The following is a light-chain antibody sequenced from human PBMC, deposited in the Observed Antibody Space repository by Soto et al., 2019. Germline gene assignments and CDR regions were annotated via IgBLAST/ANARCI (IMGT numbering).Light chain of an antibody. Sequence: DIQMTQSPSSLSASVGDRVTITCQASQDIKNYLNWYQQKSGKAPKLLIYDASDLETGVPSRFSGSGSGTDFTFTINSLQPEDIATYYCQQYDNLPLTFCGGTNVEIK. CDR1: QDIKNY. J-gene: IGKJ4*01. CDR2: DAS. V-gene: IGKV1-33*01. CDR3: QQYDNLPLT.